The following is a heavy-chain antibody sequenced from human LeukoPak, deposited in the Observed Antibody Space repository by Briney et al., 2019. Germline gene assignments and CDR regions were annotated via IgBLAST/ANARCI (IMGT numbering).Heavy chain of an antibody. Sequence: GGSLRLSCAASGFTFSSYWMNWVRQAPGKGLEWVSSISSSSSYIYYADSVKGRFTISRDNAKNSLYLQMNSLRAEDTAVYYCAREPGIAAAGSFQHWGQGTLVTVSS. D-gene: IGHD6-13*01. CDR1: GFTFSSYW. V-gene: IGHV3-21*01. CDR3: AREPGIAAAGSFQH. CDR2: ISSSSSYI. J-gene: IGHJ1*01.